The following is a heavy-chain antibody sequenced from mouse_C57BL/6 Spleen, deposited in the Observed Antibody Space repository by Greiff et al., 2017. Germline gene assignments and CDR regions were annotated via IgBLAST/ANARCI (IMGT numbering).Heavy chain of an antibody. Sequence: EVQLQQSGPELVKPGASVKISCKASGYSFTGYYMNWVKQSPEKSLEWIGEINPSTGGTTYNQKFKAKATLTVDKSSSTAYMQLKSLTSEDSAVYYCARGLYDAMDYWGQGTSVTVSS. CDR1: GYSFTGYY. D-gene: IGHD2-3*01. J-gene: IGHJ4*01. V-gene: IGHV1-42*01. CDR3: ARGLYDAMDY. CDR2: INPSTGGT.